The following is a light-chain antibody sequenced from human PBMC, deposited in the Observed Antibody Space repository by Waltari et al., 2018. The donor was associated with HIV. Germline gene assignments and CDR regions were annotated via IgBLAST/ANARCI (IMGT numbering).Light chain of an antibody. V-gene: IGLV2-23*02. CDR2: EVN. Sequence: GSPGQSITISCTGTSSDVGSYNLVSWYQQHPGKAPKLMIYEVNKRPSGVSNRFSGSKSGNTASLTISGLQTEDEADYYCCSYAGSREVFGGGTKLTVL. CDR3: CSYAGSREV. J-gene: IGLJ2*01. CDR1: SSDVGSYNL.